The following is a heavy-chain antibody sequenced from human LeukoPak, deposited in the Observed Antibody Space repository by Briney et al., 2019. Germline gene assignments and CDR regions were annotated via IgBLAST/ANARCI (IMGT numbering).Heavy chain of an antibody. CDR3: AKEGDYDILTGYSIYYYYYMDV. CDR1: GFTFSSYA. CDR2: ISGSGGST. Sequence: PGGSLRLSCAASGFTFSSYAMSWVRQAPGKGLEWVSAISGSGGSTYYADSAKGRFTISRDNSKNTLYLQMNSLRAEDTAVYYCAKEGDYDILTGYSIYYYYYMDVWGKGTTVTVSS. J-gene: IGHJ6*03. V-gene: IGHV3-23*01. D-gene: IGHD3-9*01.